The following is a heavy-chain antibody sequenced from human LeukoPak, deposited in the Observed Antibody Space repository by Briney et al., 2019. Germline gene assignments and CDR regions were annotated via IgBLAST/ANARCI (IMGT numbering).Heavy chain of an antibody. CDR2: IKQDGGQK. D-gene: IGHD3-10*01. J-gene: IGHJ4*02. V-gene: IGHV3-7*01. Sequence: PGGSLRLSCVASGFTFSRYWMSWVRQAPGKGLEWVANIKQDGGQKHYVDSVRGRFIISRDNSKNSLYLQMNSLRADDTAVYYCARSAKGYGSGDIDYWGQGTLVTVSS. CDR3: ARSAKGYGSGDIDY. CDR1: GFTFSRYW.